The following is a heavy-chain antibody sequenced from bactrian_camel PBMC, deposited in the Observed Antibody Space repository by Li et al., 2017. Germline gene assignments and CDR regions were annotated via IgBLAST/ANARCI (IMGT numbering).Heavy chain of an antibody. CDR1: GYSYQ. Sequence: HVQLVKSGGGSVQAGGSLRLSCAASGYSYQMAWFRQAPGKEREGIASIYTYGGSTRYADFVKGQFTISQDNAKNTVYLQMNSLKPEDTAMYYCATDSVGAFDCYSGSWAARTFHYWGQGTQVTVS. CDR3: ATDSVGAFDCYSGSWAARTFHY. D-gene: IGHD3*01. J-gene: IGHJ4*01. V-gene: IGHV3S63*01. CDR2: IYTYGGST.